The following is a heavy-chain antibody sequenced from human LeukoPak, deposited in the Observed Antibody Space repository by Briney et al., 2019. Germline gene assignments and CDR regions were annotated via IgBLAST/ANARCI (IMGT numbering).Heavy chain of an antibody. J-gene: IGHJ4*02. D-gene: IGHD3-22*01. V-gene: IGHV4-61*02. CDR3: ARAPSMINLAF. CDR2: IYTSGST. CDR1: GASISSGNYY. Sequence: PSETLSLTCTVSGASISSGNYYWSWIRQPAGKGLEWIGRIYTSGSTNYNPSLKSRVTISLDPSKNQFPLKLSSVPAPDTAVYYCARAPSMINLAFWGQGTLATVSS.